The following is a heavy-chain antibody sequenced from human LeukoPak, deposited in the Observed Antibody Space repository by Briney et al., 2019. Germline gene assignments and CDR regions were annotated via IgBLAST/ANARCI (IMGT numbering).Heavy chain of an antibody. CDR2: ISGSGGST. Sequence: GGSLRLSCAASGFTFSSYAMSWVRQAPGMGLEWVSAISGSGGSTYYADSVKGRFTISRDNSRNTLYLQMNSLRAEDTAVYYCAKDTRTGGYYYFDYWGQGTLVTVSS. CDR3: AKDTRTGGYYYFDY. D-gene: IGHD3-22*01. J-gene: IGHJ4*02. CDR1: GFTFSSYA. V-gene: IGHV3-23*01.